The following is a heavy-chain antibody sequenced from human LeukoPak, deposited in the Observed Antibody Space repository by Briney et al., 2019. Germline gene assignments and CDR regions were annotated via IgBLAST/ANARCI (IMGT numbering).Heavy chain of an antibody. V-gene: IGHV4-34*01. CDR1: GGSFSGYY. CDR3: ARLRCSSTSCYSFDY. Sequence: SETLSLTCAVYGGSFSGYYWSWIRQPPGKGLEWIGEINHSGSTNYNPSLKSRVTISVDTSKNQFSLKLSSVTAADTAVYYCARLRCSSTSCYSFDYWGQGTLVTVSS. CDR2: INHSGST. D-gene: IGHD2-2*01. J-gene: IGHJ4*02.